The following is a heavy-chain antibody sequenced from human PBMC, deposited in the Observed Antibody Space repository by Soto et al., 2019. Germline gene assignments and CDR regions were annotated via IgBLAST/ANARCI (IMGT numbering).Heavy chain of an antibody. CDR3: VRDGPRDSAFDI. J-gene: IGHJ3*02. CDR1: GYTFTSYG. Sequence: QVQLVQSGAEVKKPGASVKVSCKASGYTFTSYGISWVRQAPGQGLEWMGWISAYNGNTNYAQKLQGRVTMTTDTSPSTGYRELRSLRSEDRAVYYCVRDGPRDSAFDIWGKGTMVTVSS. V-gene: IGHV1-18*01. D-gene: IGHD2-15*01. CDR2: ISAYNGNT.